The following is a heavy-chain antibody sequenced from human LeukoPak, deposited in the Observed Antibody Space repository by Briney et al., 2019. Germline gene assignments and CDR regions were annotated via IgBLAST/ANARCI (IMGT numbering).Heavy chain of an antibody. CDR3: ARPTGTYFDY. Sequence: SETLSLTCTVSGGSISSYYWSWIRQPAGKGLEWIGSIYYSGSTYYNPSLKSRVTISVDTSKNQFSLKLSSVTAADTAVYYCARPTGTYFDYWGQGTLVTVSS. V-gene: IGHV4-59*05. D-gene: IGHD1-14*01. J-gene: IGHJ4*02. CDR1: GGSISSYY. CDR2: IYYSGST.